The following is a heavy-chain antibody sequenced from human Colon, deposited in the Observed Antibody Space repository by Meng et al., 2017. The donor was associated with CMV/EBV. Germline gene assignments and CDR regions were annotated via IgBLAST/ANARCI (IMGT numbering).Heavy chain of an antibody. V-gene: IGHV3-21*01. J-gene: IGHJ4*02. CDR1: GFTFDSYS. Sequence: ESLKISCAASGFTFDSYSMNWVRQAPGKGLEWVSAISSSGAHTYYADSVKGRFTISRDNAKNSLYLQMNSLRVEDTAVYYCARAITQGDYWGQGALVTVSS. CDR3: ARAITQGDY. CDR2: ISSSGAHT.